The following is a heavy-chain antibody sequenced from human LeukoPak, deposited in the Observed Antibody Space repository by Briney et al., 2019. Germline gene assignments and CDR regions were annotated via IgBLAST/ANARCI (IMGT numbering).Heavy chain of an antibody. CDR2: ISGDGGST. J-gene: IGHJ6*02. CDR1: GFTFDDYA. Sequence: GGSLRLSCAASGFTFDDYAMHWVRQAPGKGLEWVSLISGDGGSTYYADSVKGRFTISRDNSKNSLYLQMNSLRTEDTALYYCAKAGSGSYYRNYYYYGMDVWGQGATVTVSS. V-gene: IGHV3-43*02. D-gene: IGHD3-10*01. CDR3: AKAGSGSYYRNYYYYGMDV.